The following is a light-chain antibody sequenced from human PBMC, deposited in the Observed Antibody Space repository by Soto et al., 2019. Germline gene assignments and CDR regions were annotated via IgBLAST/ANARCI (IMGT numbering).Light chain of an antibody. V-gene: IGKV3-15*01. Sequence: EILMTQYPATLSVSPGERATLSCRASQSVSTNLAWYQQKFGQAPSLLIYGASTRATGIPARFSGSGSGTEFTLTISSLQSEDFAGYYCQQYNNSPRTFGQGTKVDIK. CDR1: QSVSTN. CDR3: QQYNNSPRT. J-gene: IGKJ1*01. CDR2: GAS.